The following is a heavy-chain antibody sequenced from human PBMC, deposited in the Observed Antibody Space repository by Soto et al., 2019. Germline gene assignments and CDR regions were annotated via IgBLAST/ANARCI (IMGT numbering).Heavy chain of an antibody. D-gene: IGHD3-16*01. CDR3: ARDMGEYSDLGAQYTSQTTPGTNYYYYYGMDV. V-gene: IGHV3-33*01. Sequence: GGSLRLSCAASGVTFSNYGMHWVRQAPGKGLEWVAVIWFDGSNKYYADSVKGRFTISRDNSKNTLFLQMNSLRGEDTAVYYCARDMGEYSDLGAQYTSQTTPGTNYYYYYGMDVWGQGTTVTVSS. CDR2: IWFDGSNK. J-gene: IGHJ6*02. CDR1: GVTFSNYG.